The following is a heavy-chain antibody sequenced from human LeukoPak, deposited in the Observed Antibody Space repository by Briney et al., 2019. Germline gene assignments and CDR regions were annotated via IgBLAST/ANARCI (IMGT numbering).Heavy chain of an antibody. J-gene: IGHJ4*02. D-gene: IGHD6-13*01. CDR2: IWYDGSNK. CDR3: ARAPYSSSALDY. V-gene: IGHV3-33*01. CDR1: GFTFSSYG. Sequence: PGGSLRLSCAASGFTFSSYGMHWVRQAPGKGLEWVAVIWYDGSNKYYVDSVKGRFTVSRDNSKNTLYLQMNSLRAEDTAVYYCARAPYSSSALDYWGQETLVTVSS.